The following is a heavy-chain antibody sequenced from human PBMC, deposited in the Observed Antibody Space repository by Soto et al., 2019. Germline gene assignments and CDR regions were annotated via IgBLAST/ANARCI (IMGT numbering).Heavy chain of an antibody. Sequence: ASVKVSCKASGYTFTSYYMHWVRQAPGQGLEWMGIINPSGGSTSYAQKFQGRVTMTRDTSTSTVYMELSSLRSEDTAVYYCARDLHAPDYSNYVYAKNANDYYYYYMDVWGKGTTVTVSS. J-gene: IGHJ6*03. D-gene: IGHD4-4*01. V-gene: IGHV1-46*01. CDR3: ARDLHAPDYSNYVYAKNANDYYYYYMDV. CDR2: INPSGGST. CDR1: GYTFTSYY.